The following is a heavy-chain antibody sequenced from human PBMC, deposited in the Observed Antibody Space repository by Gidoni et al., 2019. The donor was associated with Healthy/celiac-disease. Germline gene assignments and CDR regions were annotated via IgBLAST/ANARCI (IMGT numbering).Heavy chain of an antibody. D-gene: IGHD4-17*01. V-gene: IGHV3-74*01. CDR2: INSDGSST. J-gene: IGHJ4*02. CDR1: GFTFSSYW. Sequence: EVQLLGSGGGLVQPGGSLRLPCPASGFTFSSYWMHWVRQAPGKGLVWVSRINSDGSSTSYADSVKGRFTISRDNAKNTLYLQMNSLRAEDTAVYYCARDPATVTTWEVDYWGQGTLVTVSS. CDR3: ARDPATVTTWEVDY.